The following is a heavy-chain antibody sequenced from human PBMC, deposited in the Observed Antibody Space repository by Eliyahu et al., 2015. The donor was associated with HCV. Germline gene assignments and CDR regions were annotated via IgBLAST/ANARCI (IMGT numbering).Heavy chain of an antibody. CDR2: VSFDGNYK. D-gene: IGHD4-17*01. CDR3: AKCSGDYARGAFDF. CDR1: GFTFSHSG. J-gene: IGHJ4*02. Sequence: QVQLVESGGDVVQPGRSLRLSCAASGFTFSHSGIHWVRQAPGKGLEWVAVVSFDGNYKYYADSVKGRFTISRDNSKSTLYLQMNSLRVEDTAVYYCAKCSGDYARGAFDFWGQGTLVTVSS. V-gene: IGHV3-30*18.